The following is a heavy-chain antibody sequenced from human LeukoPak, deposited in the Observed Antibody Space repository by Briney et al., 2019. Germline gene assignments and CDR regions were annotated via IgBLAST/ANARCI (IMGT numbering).Heavy chain of an antibody. CDR3: ARVRGSGSYYPYYFDY. CDR2: IYYSGST. Sequence: SRTLSLTCTVSGGSISSGGYYWSWIRQHPGKGLEWIGYIYYSGSTYYNPSLKSRVTISVDTSKNQFSLKLSSVTAADTAVYYCARVRGSGSYYPYYFDYWGQGTLVTVSS. CDR1: GGSISSGGYY. V-gene: IGHV4-31*03. D-gene: IGHD3-10*01. J-gene: IGHJ4*02.